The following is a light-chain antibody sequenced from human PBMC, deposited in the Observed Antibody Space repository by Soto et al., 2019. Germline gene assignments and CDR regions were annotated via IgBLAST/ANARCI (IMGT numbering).Light chain of an antibody. V-gene: IGLV2-14*01. Sequence: QSALTQPASVSGSPGQSITISCTGTSSDVGGYNYVPWYQQHPGKAPKLMIYDVSNRPSGVSNRFSGSKSGNTASLTISGLQAEDEADYYCSSYTSSSTLLVVFGGGTKLTVL. CDR1: SSDVGGYNY. J-gene: IGLJ2*01. CDR2: DVS. CDR3: SSYTSSSTLLVV.